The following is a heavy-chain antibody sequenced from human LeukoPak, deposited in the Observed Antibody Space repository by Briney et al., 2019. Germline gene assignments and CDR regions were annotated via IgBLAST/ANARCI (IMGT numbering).Heavy chain of an antibody. CDR3: ARQSPQYCSGGSCYSGSFDY. CDR2: IIPIFGTA. J-gene: IGHJ4*02. D-gene: IGHD2-15*01. V-gene: IGHV1-69*01. Sequence: GSSVKVSCKASGGTFSSYAISWVRQAPGQGLEWMGGIIPIFGTANYAQKFQSRVTITADESTSTAYMELSSLRSEDTAVYYCARQSPQYCSGGSCYSGSFDYWGQGTLVTVSS. CDR1: GGTFSSYA.